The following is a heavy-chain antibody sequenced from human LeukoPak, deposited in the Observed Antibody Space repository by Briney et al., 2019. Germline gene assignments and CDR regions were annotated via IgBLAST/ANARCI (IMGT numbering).Heavy chain of an antibody. CDR1: GFIFSSYV. V-gene: IGHV3-23*01. D-gene: IGHD3-3*01. J-gene: IGHJ6*03. CDR2: ISASGGST. Sequence: PGGSLRLSCAASGFIFSSYVMTWVRQAPGKGLEWVSAISASGGSTYYADSVKGRFTISRDNSKNTLYLQMNSLRAEDTALYYCARDFWSGSYFYYYMDVWGKGTTVTVSS. CDR3: ARDFWSGSYFYYYMDV.